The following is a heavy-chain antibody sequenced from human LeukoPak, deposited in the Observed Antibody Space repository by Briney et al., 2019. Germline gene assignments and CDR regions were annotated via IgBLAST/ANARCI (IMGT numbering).Heavy chain of an antibody. CDR3: GIEYSSPYYFDY. D-gene: IGHD6-6*01. Sequence: PGGSLRLSCAASGFTFSGSAMHWVRQASGKGLEWVGRIRSKANSYATAYAASVKGRFTISRDDSKNTAYLQMNSLKTEDTAVYYCGIEYSSPYYFDYWGQGTLVTVSS. CDR2: IRSKANSYAT. V-gene: IGHV3-73*01. J-gene: IGHJ4*02. CDR1: GFTFSGSA.